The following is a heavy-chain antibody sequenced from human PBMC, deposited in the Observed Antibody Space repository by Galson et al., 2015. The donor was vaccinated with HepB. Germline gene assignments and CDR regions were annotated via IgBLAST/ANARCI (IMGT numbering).Heavy chain of an antibody. CDR3: ATTFGAAAERTFDV. CDR1: GDSFSYYY. J-gene: IGHJ3*01. Sequence: LSLTCSVSGDSFSYYYWSWIRQSPGRGLEWIGEANHSGGTSYNPSLKSRVTILVDASTKQVSLRLRSVTAADTSTYYCATTFGAAAERTFDVWGQGTPVVVSS. D-gene: IGHD3-10*01. CDR2: ANHSGGT. V-gene: IGHV4-34*01.